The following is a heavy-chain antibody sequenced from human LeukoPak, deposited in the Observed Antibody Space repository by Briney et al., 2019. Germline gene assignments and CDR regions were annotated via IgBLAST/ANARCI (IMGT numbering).Heavy chain of an antibody. CDR2: INPNSGGT. CDR3: AREKTGTHFDY. J-gene: IGHJ4*02. V-gene: IGHV1-2*02. Sequence: ASVKVSCKASGYTFTGYYMHWVRQAPGQGLGWMGWINPNSGGTNYAQKFQGSVTMTRDTSISTAYMELSRLRSDDTAVYYCAREKTGTHFDYWGQGTLVTVSS. CDR1: GYTFTGYY. D-gene: IGHD1-1*01.